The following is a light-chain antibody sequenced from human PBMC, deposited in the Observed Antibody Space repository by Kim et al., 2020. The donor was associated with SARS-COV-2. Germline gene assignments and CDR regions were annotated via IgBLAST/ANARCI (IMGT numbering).Light chain of an antibody. Sequence: QAGLTQPPSVSEALRQTVTLTCTGNSNNVGNQGVVWLRQHQGHPPKLLSYGNYNRPSGISERLSASRSGNTASLTITGLQPEDEADYYCSAWDSSLSAWVFGGGTQLTVL. CDR2: GNY. V-gene: IGLV10-54*01. CDR3: SAWDSSLSAWV. J-gene: IGLJ3*02. CDR1: SNNVGNQG.